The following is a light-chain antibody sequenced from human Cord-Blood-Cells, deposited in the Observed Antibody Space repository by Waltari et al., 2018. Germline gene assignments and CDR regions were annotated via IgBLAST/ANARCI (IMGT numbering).Light chain of an antibody. V-gene: IGKV2-28*01. CDR1: QSLLHSNGYNY. J-gene: IGKJ3*01. CDR2: LGS. Sequence: DIVLTQSPLSLPVTPGEPASISCGSSQSLLHSNGYNYLVWYLQKPGQSPQPLIYLGSNRASGVPDRFSGSGTGTDCTLKISRVEAEDVGVYYCMQALQTPRTFGPGTKVDIK. CDR3: MQALQTPRT.